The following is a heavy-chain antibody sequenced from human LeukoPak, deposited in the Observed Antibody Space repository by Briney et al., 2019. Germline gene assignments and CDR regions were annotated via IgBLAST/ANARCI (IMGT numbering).Heavy chain of an antibody. Sequence: PGGSLRLSCAASGFTFSSYGMRWVRQAPGKGLEWVGFIRYGGSNKYYAVFVKGRFTIFRENSKNTLYLQINSLSAEDTAVYYCAKAAEIYSNYRRLIDYWGQGTLVTVSS. CDR2: IRYGGSNK. CDR3: AKAAEIYSNYRRLIDY. D-gene: IGHD4-11*01. J-gene: IGHJ4*02. V-gene: IGHV3-30*02. CDR1: GFTFSSYG.